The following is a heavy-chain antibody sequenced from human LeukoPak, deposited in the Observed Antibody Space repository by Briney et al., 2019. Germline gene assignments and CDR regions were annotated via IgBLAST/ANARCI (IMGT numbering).Heavy chain of an antibody. CDR1: GDSITYFY. J-gene: IGHJ4*02. Sequence: PSETLSLTCSVSGDSITYFYWSWIRQAAGKGLEWIGRISSSGSTDYNASLKSRVTISVDTSKNQFSLKLSSVTAADTAVYYCASPAVAGRRGALIFDYWGQGTLVTVSS. CDR2: ISSSGST. CDR3: ASPAVAGRRGALIFDY. D-gene: IGHD6-19*01. V-gene: IGHV4-4*07.